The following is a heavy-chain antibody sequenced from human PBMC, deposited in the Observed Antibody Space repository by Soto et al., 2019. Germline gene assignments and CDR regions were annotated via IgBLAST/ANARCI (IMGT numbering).Heavy chain of an antibody. D-gene: IGHD2-2*01. J-gene: IGHJ4*02. CDR3: ARLVVPAAMRRMTVEFDY. Sequence: PSETLSLTCTVSGGSISSSSYYWGWIRQPPGKGLEWIGSIYYSGSTYYNPSLKSRVTISVDTSKNQFSLKLSSVTAADTAVYYCARLVVPAAMRRMTVEFDYWGQGTLVTV. V-gene: IGHV4-39*01. CDR1: GGSISSSSYY. CDR2: IYYSGST.